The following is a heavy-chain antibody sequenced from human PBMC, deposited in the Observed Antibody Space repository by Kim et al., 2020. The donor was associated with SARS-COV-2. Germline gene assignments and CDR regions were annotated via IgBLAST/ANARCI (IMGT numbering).Heavy chain of an antibody. J-gene: IGHJ4*01. V-gene: IGHV4-34*01. CDR2: INHSGRT. CDR3: AGRLSNTSCWGNHYCDL. Sequence: SETLSLTCAVYGGSFSGYYWTWIRQPPWKGLEWIGEINHSGRTNYNPSLKSRVTISVDTSKNQFSLKLTSVTAADTAVYFYAGRLSNTSCWGNHYCDLWGKGILVTVST. D-gene: IGHD3-10*02. CDR1: GGSFSGYY.